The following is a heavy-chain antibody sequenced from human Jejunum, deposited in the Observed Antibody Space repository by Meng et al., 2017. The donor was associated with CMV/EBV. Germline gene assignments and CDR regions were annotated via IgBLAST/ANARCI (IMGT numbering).Heavy chain of an antibody. CDR2: ISSTGRTI. D-gene: IGHD1-1*01. J-gene: IGHJ4*02. CDR1: GLTISSSS. Sequence: GLTISSSSMCWVRQAPGKGLEWVSYISSTGRTISYADSVKGRFTISRDIPKNSLYLQMNSLRAEDTAVYYCVRVQTRQLAEAFDYWGQGTLVTVSS. CDR3: VRVQTRQLAEAFDY. V-gene: IGHV3-48*04.